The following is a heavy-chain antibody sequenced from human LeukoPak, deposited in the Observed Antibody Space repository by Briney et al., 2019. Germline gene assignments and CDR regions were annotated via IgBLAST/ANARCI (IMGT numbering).Heavy chain of an antibody. J-gene: IGHJ4*02. Sequence: ASVKVSCKASGYTFTGYYMHWVRQAPGQGLEWMRWINPNSGNTGYAQKFQGRVTMTRNTSISTAYMELSSLRSEDTAVYYCATQNIQPAGYYWGQGTLVTVSS. V-gene: IGHV1-8*02. CDR2: INPNSGNT. CDR3: ATQNIQPAGYY. CDR1: GYTFTGYY. D-gene: IGHD5-18*01.